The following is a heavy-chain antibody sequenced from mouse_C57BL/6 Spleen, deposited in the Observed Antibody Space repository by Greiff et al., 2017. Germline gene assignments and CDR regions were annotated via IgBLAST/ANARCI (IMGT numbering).Heavy chain of an antibody. J-gene: IGHJ2*01. CDR3: ARPGTVVGGRFDY. Sequence: QVQLQQPGAELVKPGASVKLSCKASGYTFTSYWMHWVKQRPGQGLEWIGMIHPNSGSTNYNEKFKSKATLTVDKSSSTAYMQLSSLTSEDSAVYCCARPGTVVGGRFDYWGQGTTLTVSS. CDR1: GYTFTSYW. D-gene: IGHD1-1*01. V-gene: IGHV1-64*01. CDR2: IHPNSGST.